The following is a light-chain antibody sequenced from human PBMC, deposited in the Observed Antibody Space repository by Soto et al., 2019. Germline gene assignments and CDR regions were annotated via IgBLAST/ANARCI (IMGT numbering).Light chain of an antibody. CDR1: QSISAY. V-gene: IGKV1-39*01. CDR3: QQTYTSPAT. CDR2: FAS. J-gene: IGKJ1*01. Sequence: DIQMTQSPSSLSASVGDRVVITCRASQSISAYLNWYQHEPGKAPRLLISFASTLHSGVPSRFRGSGSGTDFTLSISTLQSEDFATYSCQQTYTSPATFGPGTKVEIK.